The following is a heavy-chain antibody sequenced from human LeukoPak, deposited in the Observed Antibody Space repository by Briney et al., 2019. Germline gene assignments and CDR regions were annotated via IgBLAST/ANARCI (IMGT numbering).Heavy chain of an antibody. V-gene: IGHV3-9*01. CDR3: VKEGEMGQNYYGSGRYYYYMDV. D-gene: IGHD3-10*01. CDR2: INWNSGTI. CDR1: GLTFDDFA. Sequence: PGRSLRLSCAASGLTFDDFAMHWVRQAPGKGLEWVSGINWNSGTIAYAVSVKGRFTISRDNAKNSLYLQMNSLRADDTALYYCVKEGEMGQNYYGSGRYYYYMDVWGKGTMVTVSS. J-gene: IGHJ6*03.